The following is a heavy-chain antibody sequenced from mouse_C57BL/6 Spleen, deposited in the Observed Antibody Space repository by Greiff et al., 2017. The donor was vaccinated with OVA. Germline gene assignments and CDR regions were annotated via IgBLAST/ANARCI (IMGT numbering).Heavy chain of an antibody. CDR1: GYTFTSYW. V-gene: IGHV1-52*01. Sequence: QVQLQQPGAELVRPGSSVKLSCKASGYTFTSYWMHWVKQRPIQGLEWIGNIDPSDSETHYNQQFKDKATLTVDKSSSTAYMQLSSLTSEDSAVYYCAREGTTVVATGDWYFDVWGTGTTVTVSS. CDR3: AREGTTVVATGDWYFDV. CDR2: IDPSDSET. J-gene: IGHJ1*03. D-gene: IGHD1-1*01.